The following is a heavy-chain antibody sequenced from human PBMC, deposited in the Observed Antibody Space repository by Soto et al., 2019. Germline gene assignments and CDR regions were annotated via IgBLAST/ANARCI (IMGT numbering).Heavy chain of an antibody. V-gene: IGHV3-23*01. CDR3: AKATATGGGAFDI. J-gene: IGHJ3*02. CDR2: ILVGGST. CDR1: GFTCSSYD. D-gene: IGHD2-8*02. Sequence: GGSLRLSCAASGFTCSSYDMSWARQAPGKGLEWVSTILVGGSTHYPDSVKGRFTISRDNSKNTVFLQMNSPTAGDTAVYYCAKATATGGGAFDICGQGTMVTVSS.